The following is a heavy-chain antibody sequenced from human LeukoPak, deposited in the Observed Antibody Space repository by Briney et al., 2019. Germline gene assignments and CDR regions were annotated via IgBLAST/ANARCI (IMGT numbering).Heavy chain of an antibody. CDR1: GGSISSYY. CDR3: ARGASGYSYG. J-gene: IGHJ4*02. Sequence: SETLSLTCTVSGGSISSYYWSWIRQPPGKGLEWIAYIYNSEYTNYNPSLKSRASISVDKSKTLCSLRLSSVTAADTAVYYCARGASGYSYGWGQGTLVTVSS. V-gene: IGHV4-4*08. CDR2: IYNSEYT. D-gene: IGHD5-18*01.